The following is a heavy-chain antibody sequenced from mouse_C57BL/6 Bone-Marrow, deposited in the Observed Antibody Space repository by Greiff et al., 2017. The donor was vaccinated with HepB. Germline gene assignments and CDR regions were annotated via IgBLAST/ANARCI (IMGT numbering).Heavy chain of an antibody. CDR1: GYTFTSYG. J-gene: IGHJ2*01. D-gene: IGHD1-1*01. CDR3: ARGPYYYGSSYDYFDY. CDR2: IYPRSGNT. Sequence: QLQQSGAELARPGASVKLSCKASGYTFTSYGISWVKQRTGQGLEWIGEIYPRSGNTYYNEKFKGKATLTADKSSSTAYMELRSLTSEDSAVYFCARGPYYYGSSYDYFDYWGQGTTLTVSS. V-gene: IGHV1-81*01.